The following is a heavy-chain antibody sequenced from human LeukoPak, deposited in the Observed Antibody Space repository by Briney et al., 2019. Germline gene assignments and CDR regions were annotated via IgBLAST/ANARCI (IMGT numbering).Heavy chain of an antibody. CDR1: GGPFRGYY. CDR2: INHSGST. D-gene: IGHD3-9*01. Sequence: TSETLSLTCAVYGGPFRGYYWSWLRQPPGKGLEWIGEINHSGSTNYNPSLKSRVTISVDTSKNQFSLKLSSVTAADTAVYYCARGLPLRYFDWFYYYYGMDVWGQGTTVTVSS. V-gene: IGHV4-34*01. J-gene: IGHJ6*02. CDR3: ARGLPLRYFDWFYYYYGMDV.